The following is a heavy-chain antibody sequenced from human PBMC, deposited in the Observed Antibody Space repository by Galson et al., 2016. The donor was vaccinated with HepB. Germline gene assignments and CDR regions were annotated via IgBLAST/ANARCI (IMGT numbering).Heavy chain of an antibody. V-gene: IGHV3-9*01. CDR2: ITWNSGTI. Sequence: SLRLSCAASGFTFDDYAMHWVRQAPGKGLEWVSSITWNSGTIGYADSVKGRFSIPRDNAKNSLYLQMNSLRIEDTALYYCAKDQRHGGYDSEDDFWYFDLWGRGTLVTVSS. D-gene: IGHD5-12*01. CDR1: GFTFDDYA. CDR3: AKDQRHGGYDSEDDFWYFDL. J-gene: IGHJ2*01.